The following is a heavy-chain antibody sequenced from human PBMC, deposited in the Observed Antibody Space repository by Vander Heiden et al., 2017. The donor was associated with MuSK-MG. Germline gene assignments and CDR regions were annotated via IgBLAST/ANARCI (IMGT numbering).Heavy chain of an antibody. D-gene: IGHD2-2*01. V-gene: IGHV3-23*01. Sequence: EVQLLESGGGLVQPGGSLRLSCAASGITPGTYAMSWVRQAPGKGLEWVSTSGSGGATYYADSVKGRFTVSRDNSKNTLYLQMNSLRAEDTAVYYCAKRGYWSSTSSHYYFDYWGQGTLVTVSS. CDR2: SGSGGAT. CDR3: AKRGYWSSTSSHYYFDY. CDR1: GITPGTYA. J-gene: IGHJ4*02.